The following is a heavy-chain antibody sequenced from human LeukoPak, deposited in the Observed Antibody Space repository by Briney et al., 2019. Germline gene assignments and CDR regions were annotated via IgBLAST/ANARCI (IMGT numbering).Heavy chain of an antibody. D-gene: IGHD6-13*01. Sequence: GGSLRLSCAASGFTFSSYGMHRVRQAPGKGLEWVAVIWYDGSNKYYADSVKGRFTISRDNSKNTLYLQMNSLRAEDTAVYYCARAQQLSTFDPWGQGTLVTVSS. CDR2: IWYDGSNK. V-gene: IGHV3-33*01. J-gene: IGHJ5*02. CDR3: ARAQQLSTFDP. CDR1: GFTFSSYG.